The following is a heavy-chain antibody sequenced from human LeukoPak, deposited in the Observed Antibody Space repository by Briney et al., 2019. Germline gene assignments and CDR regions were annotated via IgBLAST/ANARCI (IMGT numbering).Heavy chain of an antibody. Sequence: SETLSLTCAVSGGSISSSNWWSWVRQPPGKGLEWIGEIYHSGSTNYNPSLKSRVTISVDKSKNQFSLKLSSVTAADTAVYYCARARIAVAGNAFDIWGQGTMVTVSS. V-gene: IGHV4-4*02. CDR1: GGSISSSNW. CDR2: IYHSGST. CDR3: ARARIAVAGNAFDI. J-gene: IGHJ3*02. D-gene: IGHD6-19*01.